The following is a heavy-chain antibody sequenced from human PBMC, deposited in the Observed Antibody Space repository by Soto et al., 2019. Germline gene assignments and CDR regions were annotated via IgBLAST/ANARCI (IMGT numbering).Heavy chain of an antibody. Sequence: EVQLLESGGGLVQPAGSLRLSCAASRFSFSSYAMSWVRQAPGKGLEWVSAISGSGGSTYYADSVKGRFTISRDNSKNTLYLEMNSLRAEDTAVYYCARSRRGGAVDYWGQGTLVTVSS. CDR2: ISGSGGST. CDR1: RFSFSSYA. V-gene: IGHV3-23*01. D-gene: IGHD3-10*01. J-gene: IGHJ4*02. CDR3: ARSRRGGAVDY.